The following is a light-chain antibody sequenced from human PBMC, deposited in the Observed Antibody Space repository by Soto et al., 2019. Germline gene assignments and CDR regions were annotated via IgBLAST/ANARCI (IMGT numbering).Light chain of an antibody. J-gene: IGLJ1*01. CDR2: DVT. CDR3: SSYTDRKNLV. V-gene: IGLV2-8*01. CDR1: GSDIGGYNS. Sequence: QSALIQSPSASGSPGQSVTISCTGTGSDIGGYNSVSWYQQHPGKAPKVMIYDVTKRPSGVPDRFSGSKSGNTASLTVSALQAEDEADYYCSSYTDRKNLVFGTGTKVTVL.